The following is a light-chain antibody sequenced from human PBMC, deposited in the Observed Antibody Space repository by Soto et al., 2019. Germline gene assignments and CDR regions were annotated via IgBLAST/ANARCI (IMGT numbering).Light chain of an antibody. CDR1: QSVSSSY. J-gene: IGKJ1*01. CDR2: GAS. CDR3: QQYGSSRA. V-gene: IGKV3-20*01. Sequence: EIVLTQSPGTLSLFPGERATLSCRASQSVSSSYLAWYQQKPGQAPRLLIYGASSRATGIPDRFSGSGSGTDFTLTISRLEPEDFAVYYCQQYGSSRAFGQGTNVEIK.